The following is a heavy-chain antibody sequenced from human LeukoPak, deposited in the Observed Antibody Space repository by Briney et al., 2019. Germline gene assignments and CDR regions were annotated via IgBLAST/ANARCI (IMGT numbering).Heavy chain of an antibody. D-gene: IGHD4-17*01. J-gene: IGHJ5*02. CDR3: ASQGNYGDYDH. CDR1: GFTFSNYA. V-gene: IGHV3-23*01. CDR2: ISGSGGST. Sequence: GGSLRLSCAASGFTFSNYAMSWVRQAPGKGLEWVSAISGSGGSTYYADSVKGRFTISRDNSKNTLYLQMNSLRAEDTAVYYCASQGNYGDYDHWGQGTLVTVSS.